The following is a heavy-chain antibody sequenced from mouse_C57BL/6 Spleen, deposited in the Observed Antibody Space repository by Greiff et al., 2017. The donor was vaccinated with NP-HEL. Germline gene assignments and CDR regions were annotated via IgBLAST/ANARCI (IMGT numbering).Heavy chain of an antibody. CDR1: GYTFTSYW. CDR3: ARITTVVATGFDY. D-gene: IGHD1-1*01. J-gene: IGHJ2*01. V-gene: IGHV1-50*01. Sequence: QVHVKQPGAELVKPGASVKLSCKASGYTFTSYWMQWVKQRPGQGLEWIGEIDPSDSYTNYNQKFKGKATLTVDTSSSTAYMQLSSLTSEDSAVYYCARITTVVATGFDYWGQGTTLTVSS. CDR2: IDPSDSYT.